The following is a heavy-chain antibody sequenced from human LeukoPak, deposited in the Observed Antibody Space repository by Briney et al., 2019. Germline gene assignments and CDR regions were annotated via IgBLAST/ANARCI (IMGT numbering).Heavy chain of an antibody. D-gene: IGHD6-13*01. V-gene: IGHV1-3*01. CDR1: GYTFISYT. CDR2: INAGNGNT. J-gene: IGHJ4*02. CDR3: ASGAAAGTFDY. Sequence: ASVKVSCKASGYTFISYTLHWVRQAPGQRLEWMGWINAGNGNTKYSQKFQGRVTFTRDTSASTAYMELSSLRSEDTAMYYCASGAAAGTFDYWGQGTLVTVSS.